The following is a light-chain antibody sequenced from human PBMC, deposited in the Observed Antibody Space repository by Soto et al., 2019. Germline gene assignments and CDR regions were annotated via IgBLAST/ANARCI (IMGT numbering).Light chain of an antibody. CDR1: SGHSSYA. Sequence: QLVLTQSPSASASLGASVKLTCTLSSGHSSYASEGHQQQQKKGPRYLMKLNSHGSHSKGDGIPDRFSGSSSGAERYLTISRLQSEDEAYYYCQTWGTGIVVFGGGTKLTVL. CDR2: LNSHGSH. J-gene: IGLJ2*01. CDR3: QTWGTGIVV. V-gene: IGLV4-69*01.